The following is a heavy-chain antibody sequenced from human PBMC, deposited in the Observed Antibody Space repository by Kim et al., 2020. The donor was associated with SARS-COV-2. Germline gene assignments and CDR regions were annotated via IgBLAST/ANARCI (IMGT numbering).Heavy chain of an antibody. CDR2: IKSKTDGGTT. CDR3: TTGPTYYYGSGSVGAFDI. J-gene: IGHJ3*02. D-gene: IGHD3-10*01. CDR1: GFTFSNAW. V-gene: IGHV3-15*01. Sequence: GGSLRLSCAASGFTFSNAWMSWVRQAPGKGLEWVGRIKSKTDGGTTDYAAPVKGRFTISRDDSKNTLYLQMHSLKTEDTAVYYCTTGPTYYYGSGSVGAFDIWGQGTMVTVSS.